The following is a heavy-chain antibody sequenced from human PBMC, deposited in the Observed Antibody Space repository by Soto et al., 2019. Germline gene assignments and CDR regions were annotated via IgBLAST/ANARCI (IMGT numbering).Heavy chain of an antibody. CDR3: ARGPADIFYYYGMDV. CDR1: GFD. Sequence: GFDWRRIIKKKGKGLEWIGEINHSGSTNYNPSLKSRVTISVDTSKNQFSLKLSSVTAADTAVYYCARGPADIFYYYGMDVWGKGTTVTGYS. CDR2: INHSGST. J-gene: IGHJ6*04. D-gene: IGHD2-2*02. V-gene: IGHV4-34*01.